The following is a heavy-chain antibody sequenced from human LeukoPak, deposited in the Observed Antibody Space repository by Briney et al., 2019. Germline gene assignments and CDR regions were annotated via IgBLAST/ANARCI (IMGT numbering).Heavy chain of an antibody. D-gene: IGHD6-19*01. V-gene: IGHV6-1*01. CDR3: ARDLGNTGWYTFDY. CDR2: TYFRSRWYN. CDR1: GDSVSSINGA. Sequence: SQTLSLTCAISGDSVSSINGAWNWIRQSPSRGLEWLGRTYFRSRWYNEFAESLEGRMTIDPDTSKNQFSLQLTSVTPEDTAVYYCARDLGNTGWYTFDYWGQGTLVTVSS. J-gene: IGHJ4*02.